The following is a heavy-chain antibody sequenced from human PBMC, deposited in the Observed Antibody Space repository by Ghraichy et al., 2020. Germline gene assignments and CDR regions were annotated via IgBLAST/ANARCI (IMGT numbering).Heavy chain of an antibody. D-gene: IGHD2-15*01. Sequence: GGSLRLSCAASGFTFSTYSINWVRQAPGKGLEWVSSISGSSSYIYYADSVKGRFTISRDNAKNSLYLQMNSLRAEDTAVYYCARGQYCSSDSCLPSHWGQGTLVTVSS. J-gene: IGHJ4*02. V-gene: IGHV3-21*01. CDR2: ISGSSSYI. CDR1: GFTFSTYS. CDR3: ARGQYCSSDSCLPSH.